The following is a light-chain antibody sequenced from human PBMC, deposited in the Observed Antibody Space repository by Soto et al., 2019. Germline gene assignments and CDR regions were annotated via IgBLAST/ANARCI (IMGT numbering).Light chain of an antibody. Sequence: QPVLSQPPSASGTPGQRVTISCSGSSPNIGINTVNWYHQLPGTAPKLLIYGTNLRPSGVPDRFSGSKSGTSASLAISVLQSEDEADYYSAAWDDGLNGWVFGGGTKLTVL. CDR3: AAWDDGLNGWV. J-gene: IGLJ3*02. V-gene: IGLV1-44*01. CDR2: GTN. CDR1: SPNIGINT.